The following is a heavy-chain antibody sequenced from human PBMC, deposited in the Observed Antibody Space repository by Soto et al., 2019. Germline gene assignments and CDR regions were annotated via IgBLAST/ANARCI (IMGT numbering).Heavy chain of an antibody. CDR2: IYYSGST. Sequence: SETLSLTCTVSGGSISSSSYYWGWIRQPPGKGLEWIGSIYYSGSTYYNPSLKSRVTISVDTSKNQFSLKLSSVTAADTAVYYCARNGITMVRGVIITSWFGPWGQGTLVTVSS. D-gene: IGHD3-10*01. J-gene: IGHJ5*02. V-gene: IGHV4-39*01. CDR1: GGSISSSSYY. CDR3: ARNGITMVRGVIITSWFGP.